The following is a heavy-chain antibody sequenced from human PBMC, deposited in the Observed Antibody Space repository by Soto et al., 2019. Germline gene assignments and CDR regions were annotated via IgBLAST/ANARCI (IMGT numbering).Heavy chain of an antibody. V-gene: IGHV1-69*13. CDR1: GGTFSSYA. CDR2: IIPIFGTA. D-gene: IGHD3-22*01. Sequence: SVKVSCKASGGTFSSYAISWVRQAPGQGLEWMGGIIPIFGTANYAQKFRGRVTITADESTSTAYMELSSLRSEDTAVYYCARGSYYYDSSGYYYGFDYWGQGTLVTVSS. J-gene: IGHJ4*02. CDR3: ARGSYYYDSSGYYYGFDY.